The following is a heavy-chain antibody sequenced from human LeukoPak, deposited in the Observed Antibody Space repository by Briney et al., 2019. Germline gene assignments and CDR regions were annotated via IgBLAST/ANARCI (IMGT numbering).Heavy chain of an antibody. Sequence: PSGTLSLTCAVSGDSITSSKWWSWVRQAPGKGLEWVANIKTDGSEKDYIDSVKGRFTISRDNTKNSLYLQMNSLRAEDTAVYYCARDWSAYRAVSNDYWGQGTLVTVSS. J-gene: IGHJ4*02. CDR1: GDSITSSKW. D-gene: IGHD1-26*01. CDR3: ARDWSAYRAVSNDY. V-gene: IGHV3-7*05. CDR2: IKTDGSEK.